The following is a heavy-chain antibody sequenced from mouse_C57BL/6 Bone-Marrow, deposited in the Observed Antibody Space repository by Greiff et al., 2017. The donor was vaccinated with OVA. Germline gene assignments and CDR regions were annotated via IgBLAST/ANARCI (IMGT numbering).Heavy chain of an antibody. CDR3: ARRSMVSYWYFDV. J-gene: IGHJ1*03. V-gene: IGHV15-2*01. Sequence: QVQLQQSGSELRSPGSSVKLSCKDFGSEVFPIAYMSWVRQKPGHGFEWIGGILPSIGRTIYGEKFEDKATLDADTLSNTAYLELNSLTSEDSAIYYCARRSMVSYWYFDVWGTGTTVTVSS. D-gene: IGHD2-2*01. CDR2: ILPSIGRT. CDR1: GSEVFPIAY.